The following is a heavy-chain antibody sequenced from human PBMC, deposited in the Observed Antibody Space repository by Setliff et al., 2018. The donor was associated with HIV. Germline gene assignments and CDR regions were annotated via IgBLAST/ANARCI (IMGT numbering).Heavy chain of an antibody. Sequence: SETLSLTCAVSGYSISSGYYWGWIRQHPGKGLEWIGSIYYTGSTYYNPSLKSRVTISVDTSKNQFSLKLSSVTAADTAVYYCAGYGSGSYYTYYYYMDVWGKGTTVTVSS. CDR3: AGYGSGSYYTYYYYMDV. J-gene: IGHJ6*03. CDR1: GYSISSGYY. D-gene: IGHD3-10*01. CDR2: IYYTGST. V-gene: IGHV4-38-2*01.